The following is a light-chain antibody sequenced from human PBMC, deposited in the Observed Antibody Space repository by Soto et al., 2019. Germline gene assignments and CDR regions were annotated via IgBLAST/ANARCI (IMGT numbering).Light chain of an antibody. V-gene: IGKV1-27*01. CDR3: QQHDGRPTMT. CDR1: QGISNY. CDR2: AAS. Sequence: DIQMTQSPSSLSASVGDRVTITCRASQGISNYLAWYQQKPGKVPKLLIYAASTLQSGVPSRFSGSGSGTDFTLTISSLQPEDVATYYCQQHDGRPTMTFGQGTRLDSK. J-gene: IGKJ5*01.